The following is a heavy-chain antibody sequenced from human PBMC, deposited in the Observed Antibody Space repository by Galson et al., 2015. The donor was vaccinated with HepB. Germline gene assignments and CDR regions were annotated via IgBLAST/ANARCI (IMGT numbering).Heavy chain of an antibody. CDR1: GYTFTGYY. J-gene: IGHJ3*02. D-gene: IGHD2-21*01. CDR2: INPNSGGT. Sequence: SVKVSCKASGYTFTGYYMHWVRQAPGQGLEWMGWINPNSGGTNYAQKFQGRVTMTRDTSISTAYMELSRLRSDDTAVYYCAGVDCGGDCPWRRGDAFDIWGQGTMVTVSS. CDR3: AGVDCGGDCPWRRGDAFDI. V-gene: IGHV1-2*02.